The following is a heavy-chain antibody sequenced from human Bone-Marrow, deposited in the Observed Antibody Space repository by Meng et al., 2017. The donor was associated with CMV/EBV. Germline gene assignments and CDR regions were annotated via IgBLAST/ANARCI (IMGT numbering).Heavy chain of an antibody. Sequence: GESLKISCAASGFTFTSYAMSWVRQAPGKGLEWVSAISGTAVNTYYGDSVKGRFTISRDNSKNTLYLQMNSLRTEDTAVYYGATDIVVVPPHAFYIWGQGTMVTVSS. CDR2: ISGTAVNT. J-gene: IGHJ3*02. CDR1: GFTFTSYA. D-gene: IGHD2-2*01. V-gene: IGHV3-23*01. CDR3: ATDIVVVPPHAFYI.